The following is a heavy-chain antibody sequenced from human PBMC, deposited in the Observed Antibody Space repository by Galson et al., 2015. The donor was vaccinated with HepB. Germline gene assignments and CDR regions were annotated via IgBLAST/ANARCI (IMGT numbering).Heavy chain of an antibody. CDR2: ISYDGSNK. D-gene: IGHD3-22*01. V-gene: IGHV3-30*18. J-gene: IGHJ4*02. Sequence: SLRLSCAASGFTFSSYGMHWVRQAPGKGLEWVAVISYDGSNKYYADSVKGRFTISRDNSKNTLYLQMNSLRAEDTAVYYCAKTPEWLLLPDYWGQGTLVTVSS. CDR1: GFTFSSYG. CDR3: AKTPEWLLLPDY.